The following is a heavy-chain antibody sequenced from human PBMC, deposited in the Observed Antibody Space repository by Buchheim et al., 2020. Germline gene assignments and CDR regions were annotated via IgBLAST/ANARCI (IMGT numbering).Heavy chain of an antibody. CDR2: ISSSSSYI. J-gene: IGHJ5*02. CDR1: GFTFSSYS. V-gene: IGHV3-21*01. D-gene: IGHD6-19*01. CDR3: ASAPDPGEQWLVNVFDP. Sequence: EVQLVESGGGLVKPGGSLRLSCAASGFTFSSYSMNWVRQAPGKGLEWVSSISSSSSYIYYADSVKGRFTISRDNAKNSLYLQMNSLRAEDTAVYYCASAPDPGEQWLVNVFDPWGQGTL.